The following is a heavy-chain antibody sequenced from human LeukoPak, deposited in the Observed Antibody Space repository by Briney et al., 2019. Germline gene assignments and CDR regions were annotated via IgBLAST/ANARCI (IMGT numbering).Heavy chain of an antibody. J-gene: IGHJ3*02. D-gene: IGHD1-26*01. CDR3: AKGREWELPGAFDI. V-gene: IGHV3-9*01. Sequence: GGSLRLSCAASGFTFSSYAMSWVRQAPGKGLEWVSGISWNSGSIGYADSVKGRFTISRDNAKNSLYLQMNSLRAEDTALYYCAKGREWELPGAFDIWGQGTMVTVSS. CDR1: GFTFSSYA. CDR2: ISWNSGSI.